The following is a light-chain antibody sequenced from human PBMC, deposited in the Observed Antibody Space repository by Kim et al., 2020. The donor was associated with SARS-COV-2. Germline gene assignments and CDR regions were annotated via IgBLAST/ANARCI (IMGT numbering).Light chain of an antibody. V-gene: IGKV4-1*01. CDR3: QQYCSTPWT. J-gene: IGKJ1*01. CDR2: WAS. Sequence: DIVMTQSPDSLAVSLGERATINCKSSPSVLSSSNNKNYLAWYQQKPGQSPKLLIYWASTRESGVPDRFSGSGSGTDFTLTIDSLQAEDVAVYYCQQYCSTPWTFGQGTKVDIK. CDR1: PSVLSSSNNKNY.